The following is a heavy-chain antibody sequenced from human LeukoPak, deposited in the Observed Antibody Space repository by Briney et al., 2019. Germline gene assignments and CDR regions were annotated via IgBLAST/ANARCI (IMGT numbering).Heavy chain of an antibody. CDR1: GGAISSYY. J-gene: IGHJ4*02. Sequence: SETLCITCTDSGGAISSYYWSFIRQPPGKVLDSIGYIYYSGSTNYNPSLKSRVTISVDTSKNQFSLKLSSVTAADTAVYYCARSLGYDFWSGWFYWGQGTLVTVSS. D-gene: IGHD3-3*01. CDR3: ARSLGYDFWSGWFY. CDR2: IYYSGST. V-gene: IGHV4-59*01.